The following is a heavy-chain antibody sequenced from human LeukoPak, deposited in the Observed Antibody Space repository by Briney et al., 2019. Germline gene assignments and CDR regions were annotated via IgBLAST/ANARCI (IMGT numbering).Heavy chain of an antibody. CDR3: ARGGSGWYVDY. CDR1: GGTFSSYA. V-gene: IGHV1-69*13. Sequence: SVKVSCKASGGTFSSYAISWVRQAPGQGLEWMGGIIPIFGTANYGQKFQSRVTITADESTSTAYMELSSLRSEDTAVYYCARGGSGWYVDYWGQGTLVTVSS. D-gene: IGHD6-19*01. CDR2: IIPIFGTA. J-gene: IGHJ4*02.